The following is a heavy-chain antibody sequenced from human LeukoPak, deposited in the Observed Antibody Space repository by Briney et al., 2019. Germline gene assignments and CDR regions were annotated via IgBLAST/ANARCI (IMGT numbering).Heavy chain of an antibody. CDR2: INPHSGGT. Sequence: GASVKVSCKASGYTFTGYYMHWVRQAPGQGLEWMGWINPHSGGTHYAQNFQGRVTMTRDTSISTAYMELSSLTSDDTAVYYCAKDLTANDDILTGYILDPWGQGTLVTVSS. CDR1: GYTFTGYY. J-gene: IGHJ5*02. D-gene: IGHD3-9*01. CDR3: AKDLTANDDILTGYILDP. V-gene: IGHV1-2*02.